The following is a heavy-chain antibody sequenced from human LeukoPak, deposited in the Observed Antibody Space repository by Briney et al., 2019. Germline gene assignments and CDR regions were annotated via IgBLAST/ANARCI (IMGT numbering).Heavy chain of an antibody. CDR3: ARGWSVVGALDV. CDR2: IYYSGST. Sequence: SETLSLTCTVSGGSISSSSYYWGWIRQPPGKGLEWIGSIYYSGSTYYNPSLKSRVTISVDTSKNQFPLKLSSVTAADTAVYYCARGWSVVGALDVWGKGTTVTVSS. V-gene: IGHV4-39*06. D-gene: IGHD1-26*01. CDR1: GGSISSSSYY. J-gene: IGHJ6*04.